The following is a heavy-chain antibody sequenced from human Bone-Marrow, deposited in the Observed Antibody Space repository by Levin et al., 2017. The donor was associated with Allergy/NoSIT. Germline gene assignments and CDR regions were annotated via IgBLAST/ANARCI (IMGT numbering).Heavy chain of an antibody. CDR1: GGSISSGGYY. D-gene: IGHD4-17*01. CDR2: IYYSGST. J-gene: IGHJ3*02. CDR3: ARVLHPVTWEGGAFDI. Sequence: LRLSCTVSGGSISSGGYYWSWIRQHPGKGLEWIGYIYYSGSTYYNPSLKSRVTISVDTSKNQFSLKLSSVTAADTAVYYCARVLHPVTWEGGAFDIWGQGTMVTVSS. V-gene: IGHV4-31*03.